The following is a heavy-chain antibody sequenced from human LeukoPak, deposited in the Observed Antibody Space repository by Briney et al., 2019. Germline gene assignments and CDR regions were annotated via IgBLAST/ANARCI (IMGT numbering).Heavy chain of an antibody. CDR1: GYTFTGYY. Sequence: ASVKVSCKASGYTFTGYYMHWVRQAPGQGLEWMGWINTNTGNPTYAQGFTGRFVFSLDTSVSTAYLQISSLKAEDTAVYYCASLDSSAINAFDIWGQGTMVTVSS. J-gene: IGHJ3*02. CDR2: INTNTGNP. D-gene: IGHD3-22*01. CDR3: ASLDSSAINAFDI. V-gene: IGHV7-4-1*02.